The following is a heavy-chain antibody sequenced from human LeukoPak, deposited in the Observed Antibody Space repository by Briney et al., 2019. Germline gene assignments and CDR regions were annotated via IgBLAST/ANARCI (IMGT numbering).Heavy chain of an antibody. Sequence: ASVKVSCKASGYSLTTYYMHWVRQAPGQGLEWMAIINPSGGGTKYAQKFQGRVTITADESTSTAYMELSSLRSEDTAVYYCARSEYSNPYYYYGMDVWGQGTTVTVSS. J-gene: IGHJ6*02. V-gene: IGHV1-46*01. CDR3: ARSEYSNPYYYYGMDV. CDR2: INPSGGGT. D-gene: IGHD4-11*01. CDR1: GYSLTTYY.